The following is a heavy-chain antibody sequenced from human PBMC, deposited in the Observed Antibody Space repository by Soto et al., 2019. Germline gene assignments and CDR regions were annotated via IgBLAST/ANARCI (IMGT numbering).Heavy chain of an antibody. J-gene: IGHJ6*02. Sequence: PGGSLRLSCAASGFTFSSYGMHWVRQAPGKGLEWVAVISYDGSNKYYADSVKGRFTISRDNSKNTLYLQMNSLRAEDTAVYYCAKDTDYGDHNGTDGWGQGTTVTVSS. V-gene: IGHV3-30*18. D-gene: IGHD4-17*01. CDR1: GFTFSSYG. CDR2: ISYDGSNK. CDR3: AKDTDYGDHNGTDG.